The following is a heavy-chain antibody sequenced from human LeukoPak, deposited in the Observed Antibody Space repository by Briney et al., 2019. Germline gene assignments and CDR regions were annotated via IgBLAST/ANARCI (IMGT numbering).Heavy chain of an antibody. J-gene: IGHJ4*02. CDR2: VSSSGTTM. V-gene: IGHV3-48*03. CDR3: ARRYCSSASCLFDY. D-gene: IGHD2-2*01. CDR1: GFTFNTYE. Sequence: GSLRLSCAASGFTFNTYEMSCVRQAPGKGLEWVSCVSSSGTTMYHADSVKGRFTISRDNAKNSLYLQMNSLRAEDAAVYYCARRYCSSASCLFDYWGQGTLVTVSS.